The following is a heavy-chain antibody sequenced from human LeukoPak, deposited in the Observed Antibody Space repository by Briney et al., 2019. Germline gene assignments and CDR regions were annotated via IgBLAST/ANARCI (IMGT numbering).Heavy chain of an antibody. CDR3: AKVILYDSSGYCWFDP. V-gene: IGHV3-11*01. J-gene: IGHJ5*02. D-gene: IGHD3-22*01. Sequence: PGGSLRLSCAASGFTFSDYYMSWIRQAPGKGLEWVSYISSSGSTIYYADSVKGRFTISRDNAKNSLYLQMNSLRAEDTAVYYCAKVILYDSSGYCWFDPWAREPWSPSPQ. CDR2: ISSSGSTI. CDR1: GFTFSDYY.